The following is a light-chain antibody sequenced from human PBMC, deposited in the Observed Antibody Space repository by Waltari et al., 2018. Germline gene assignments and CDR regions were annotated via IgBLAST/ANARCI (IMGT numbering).Light chain of an antibody. CDR1: GSNIGGNY. V-gene: IGLV1-47*01. CDR3: ASWDDDVSGVV. CDR2: KTN. Sequence: QSVLTQPPSASGSPGQRVSIPCSGSGSNIGGNYVYWYQQFPGSAPKVLLYKTNQRPSGVPDRFSGSKSGTSGFLSISGLRSEDEAEYYCASWDDDVSGVVFGGGTKLTVL. J-gene: IGLJ2*01.